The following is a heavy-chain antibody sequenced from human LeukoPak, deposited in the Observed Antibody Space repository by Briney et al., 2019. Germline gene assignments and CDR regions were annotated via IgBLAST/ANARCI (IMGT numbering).Heavy chain of an antibody. D-gene: IGHD3-10*01. CDR2: IYTSGST. Sequence: PSETLSLTCTVSGGSISSYYWSWIRQPAGKGLEWIGRIYTSGSTNYNPSLKSRVTMSVGTSKNQFSLKLSSVTAADTAVYYCARDRAQTYYYYYYMDVWGKGTTVTVSS. J-gene: IGHJ6*03. V-gene: IGHV4-4*07. CDR3: ARDRAQTYYYYYYMDV. CDR1: GGSISSYY.